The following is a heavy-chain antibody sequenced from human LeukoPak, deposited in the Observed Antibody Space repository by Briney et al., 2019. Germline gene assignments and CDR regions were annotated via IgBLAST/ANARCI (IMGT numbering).Heavy chain of an antibody. CDR3: AKTKSFSSSHFDY. Sequence: GGSLRLSCAASGFTFSSYAMSWVRQAPGKGLEWVSAISGSGISTYYADSVKGRFTISRDNSKNTLYLQMNSLRAEDTAVYYCAKTKSFSSSHFDYWGQGTLVTVSS. CDR1: GFTFSSYA. J-gene: IGHJ4*02. CDR2: ISGSGIST. D-gene: IGHD6-6*01. V-gene: IGHV3-23*01.